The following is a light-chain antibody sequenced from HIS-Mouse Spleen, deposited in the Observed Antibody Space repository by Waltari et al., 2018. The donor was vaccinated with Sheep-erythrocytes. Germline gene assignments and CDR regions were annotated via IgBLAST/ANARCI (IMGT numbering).Light chain of an antibody. CDR3: CSYAGSSTYVV. J-gene: IGLJ2*01. CDR2: EGS. Sequence: QSALTQPASVSGSPGQSITISCTGTSSDVGSYNLVSWYQQHPGKAPKLMIYEGSKRPSGVFNVFSGSKSGNTASLTFSGLQAEDEADYYCCSYAGSSTYVVFGGGTKLTVL. V-gene: IGLV2-23*01. CDR1: SSDVGSYNL.